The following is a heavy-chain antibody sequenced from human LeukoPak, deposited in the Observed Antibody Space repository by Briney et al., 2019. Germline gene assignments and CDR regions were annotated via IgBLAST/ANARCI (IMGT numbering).Heavy chain of an antibody. J-gene: IGHJ4*02. V-gene: IGHV4-59*01. D-gene: IGHD3-10*01. CDR1: GGSISSYY. Sequence: SETLSLTCTVSGGSISSYYWSWIRQPPGKGLEWIGYIYYSGSTNYNPSLKSRVTISVDTSKNQFSLKLSSVTAADTAVYYWARGNLWFGEGTLNWGQGTLVTVSS. CDR2: IYYSGST. CDR3: ARGNLWFGEGTLN.